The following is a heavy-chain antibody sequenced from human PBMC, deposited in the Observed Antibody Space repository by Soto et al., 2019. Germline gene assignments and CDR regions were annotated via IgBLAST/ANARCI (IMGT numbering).Heavy chain of an antibody. CDR3: ATDGPGKQSLVGYYFDY. D-gene: IGHD6-19*01. CDR2: VSSDGSKK. J-gene: IGHJ4*02. Sequence: GGSLRLSCAASGFTFSNYGMHWVRQAPGKWLEWVAVVSSDGSKKYYVDSVKGRFTISRDNSKNTLFLQMDSLTGEDTAVYYCATDGPGKQSLVGYYFDYWGQGTSVTVSS. CDR1: GFTFSNYG. V-gene: IGHV3-30*03.